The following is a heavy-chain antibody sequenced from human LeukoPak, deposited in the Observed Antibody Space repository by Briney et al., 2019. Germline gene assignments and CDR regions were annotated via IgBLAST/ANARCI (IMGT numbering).Heavy chain of an antibody. D-gene: IGHD1-20*01. CDR3: AREVVGGYNWKIRDRYMDV. CDR2: INHSLTT. Sequence: GGSXSGYXXSWVRQPPGKGGXWVGEINHSLTTNYNPSLNIPVTISVDTSKNQFSLKLSSVTAADTAVYYCAREVVGGYNWKIRDRYMDVWGKGTTVTVSS. J-gene: IGHJ6*03. CDR1: GGSXSGYX. V-gene: IGHV4-34*13.